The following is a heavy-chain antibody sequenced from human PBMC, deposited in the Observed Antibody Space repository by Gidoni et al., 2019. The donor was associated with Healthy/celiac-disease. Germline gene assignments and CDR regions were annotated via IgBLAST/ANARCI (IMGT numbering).Heavy chain of an antibody. J-gene: IGHJ6*02. CDR3: ARDLLVVVPAANSIYYYYGMDV. D-gene: IGHD2-2*01. CDR1: GGSISSSNW. V-gene: IGHV4-4*02. CDR2: IYHSGST. Sequence: QVQLQESGPGLVKPSGTLSLTCAVSGGSISSSNWWSWVRQPPGKGLEWIGEIYHSGSTNYNPSLKSRVTISVDKSKNQFSLKLSSVTAADTAVYYCARDLLVVVPAANSIYYYYGMDVWGQGTTVTVSS.